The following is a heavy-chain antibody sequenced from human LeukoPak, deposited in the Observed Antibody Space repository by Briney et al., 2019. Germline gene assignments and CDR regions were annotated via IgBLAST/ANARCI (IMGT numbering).Heavy chain of an antibody. J-gene: IGHJ5*02. Sequence: ASVKVSCKASGYTFTGYYMHWVRQAPGQGLEWMGWINPNSGGTNYAQKFQGRVTMTRDTSISTAYMELSRLRSDDTAVYYCARDLGAGGGYYEVNWFDPWGQGTLVTVSS. CDR2: INPNSGGT. V-gene: IGHV1-2*02. CDR1: GYTFTGYY. CDR3: ARDLGAGGGYYEVNWFDP. D-gene: IGHD3-22*01.